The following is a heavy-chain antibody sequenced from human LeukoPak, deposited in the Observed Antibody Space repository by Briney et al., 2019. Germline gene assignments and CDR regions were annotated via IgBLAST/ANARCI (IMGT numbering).Heavy chain of an antibody. CDR1: GGSFSGYY. Sequence: SETLCLTCAVYGGSFSGYYWSWIRQPPGKGLEWIGEINHSGSTNYNPSLKSRVTISVDTSKNQFSLKLSSVTAADTAVYYCARGLHYDFWSGYYTYAFDIWGQGTMVTVSS. J-gene: IGHJ3*02. CDR3: ARGLHYDFWSGYYTYAFDI. CDR2: INHSGST. D-gene: IGHD3-3*01. V-gene: IGHV4-34*01.